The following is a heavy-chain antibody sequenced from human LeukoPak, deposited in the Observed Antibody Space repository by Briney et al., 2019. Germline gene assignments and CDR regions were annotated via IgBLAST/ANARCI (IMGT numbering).Heavy chain of an antibody. V-gene: IGHV3-66*01. D-gene: IGHD3-10*01. Sequence: GGSLRLSCAPSGFTFSNYAMSWVRQAPGKGLEWVSVLYPGGGTYYKDSVKGRFTISGDNSDGKLYLQMNSLSAEDTAVYFCARVGLLVRGRDSLPRFYFDLWGQGTLVTVSS. CDR2: LYPGGGT. CDR1: GFTFSNYA. CDR3: ARVGLLVRGRDSLPRFYFDL. J-gene: IGHJ4*02.